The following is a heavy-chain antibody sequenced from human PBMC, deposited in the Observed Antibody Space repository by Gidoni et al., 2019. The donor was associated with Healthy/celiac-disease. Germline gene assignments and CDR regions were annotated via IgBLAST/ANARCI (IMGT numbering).Heavy chain of an antibody. CDR1: GFSLSTSGMC. CDR3: ARIQLVGATTGTFDY. CDR2: IDWDDDK. Sequence: QVTLRESGPALVKPTQTLTLTCTFYGFSLSTSGMCVSWIRQPPGKALEWLARIDWDDDKYYSTSLKTRLTISKDTSKNQVVLTMTNMDPVDTATYYCARIQLVGATTGTFDYWGQGTLVTVSS. J-gene: IGHJ4*02. D-gene: IGHD1-26*01. V-gene: IGHV2-70*15.